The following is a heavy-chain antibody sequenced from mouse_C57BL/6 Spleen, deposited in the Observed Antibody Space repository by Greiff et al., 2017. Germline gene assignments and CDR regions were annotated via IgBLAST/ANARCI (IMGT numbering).Heavy chain of an antibody. D-gene: IGHD1-1*01. CDR1: GYTFTSYW. V-gene: IGHV1-72*01. CDR3: ARGLLRGYFGV. J-gene: IGHJ1*03. Sequence: QSCTASGYTFTSYWMPWVKQRPGRGLEWIGRIDPNRGGTKYNEKFKSKATLTVDKPASTAYMPLSSLTSEDSAVYFCARGLLRGYFGVWGTGTTVTVSS. CDR2: IDPNRGGT.